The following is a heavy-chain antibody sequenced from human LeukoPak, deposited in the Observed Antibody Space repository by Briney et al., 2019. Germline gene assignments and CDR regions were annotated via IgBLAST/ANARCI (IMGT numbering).Heavy chain of an antibody. CDR3: ARHRYFYFDL. V-gene: IGHV3-7*01. CDR1: GFTFSLHY. J-gene: IGHJ4*02. CDR2: IKEDGSDT. D-gene: IGHD3-9*01. Sequence: GGSLRLSCAASGFTFSLHYMGWVRQTPGKGLEWVANIKEDGSDTFYVDSVKGRFTISRDNAKNSVYLQMNIPRAEDTAVYYCARHRYFYFDLWGQGTLVNVSS.